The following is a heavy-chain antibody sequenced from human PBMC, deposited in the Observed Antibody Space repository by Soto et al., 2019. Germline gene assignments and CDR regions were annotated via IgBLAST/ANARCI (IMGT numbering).Heavy chain of an antibody. CDR3: AKYRTSDGSYNYHNLDD. J-gene: IGHJ6*03. CDR1: GFTFSSYS. CDR2: IKGNGGGT. Sequence: GGSLRLSCAASGFTFSSYSMSWVRQAPGKGLEWVSAIKGNGGGTYYVDSVKGRFTISRDNAKNTLYLQMNSLRAEDTAVYYCAKYRTSDGSYNYHNLDDWGQGTTVTVSS. D-gene: IGHD5-12*01. V-gene: IGHV3-23*01.